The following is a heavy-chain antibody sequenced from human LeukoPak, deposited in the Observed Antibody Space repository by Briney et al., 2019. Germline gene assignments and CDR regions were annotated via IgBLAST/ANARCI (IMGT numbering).Heavy chain of an antibody. V-gene: IGHV4-39*07. Sequence: SGTLSLTCTVSGGSISSGGYYWSWIRQPPGKGLEWIGEINHSRGTKYNPSLESRVTILLDASKNEFSLNLNSVTAADTAVYYCAREDYYFDSWGQGTLVTVSS. CDR3: AREDYYFDS. CDR1: GGSISSGGYY. J-gene: IGHJ4*02. CDR2: INHSRGT.